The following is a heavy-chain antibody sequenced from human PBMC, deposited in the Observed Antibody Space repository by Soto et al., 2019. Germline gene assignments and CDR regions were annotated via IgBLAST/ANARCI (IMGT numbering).Heavy chain of an antibody. D-gene: IGHD3-3*02. CDR2: VYSSGVT. V-gene: IGHV4-39*01. Sequence: SETLSLTCPVTGGSISSSPYYWGWLRQPPGKGLEWCGGVYSSGVTYYTPCLWRRVTISADTSKHQCSLKRTAVTAAETAVYYCVISSIADSEGLDPGARGT. J-gene: IGHJ5*02. CDR3: VISSIADSEGLDP. CDR1: GGSISSSPYY.